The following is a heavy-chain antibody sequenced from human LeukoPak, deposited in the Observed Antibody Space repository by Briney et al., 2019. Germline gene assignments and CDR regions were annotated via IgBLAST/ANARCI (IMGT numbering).Heavy chain of an antibody. Sequence: SVKVSCKASGGTFSNYAIGWVRQAPGQGLEWMGGVIPIFSTANYAQKFQGRVTITADRSTSTAYMELRSLRSDDTAVYYCARELPSPNDHHYFDYWGQGTLATVSS. J-gene: IGHJ4*02. V-gene: IGHV1-69*06. CDR2: VIPIFSTA. D-gene: IGHD1-1*01. CDR1: GGTFSNYA. CDR3: ARELPSPNDHHYFDY.